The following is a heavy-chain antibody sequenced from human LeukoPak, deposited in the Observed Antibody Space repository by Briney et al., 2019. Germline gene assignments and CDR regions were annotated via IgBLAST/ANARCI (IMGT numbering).Heavy chain of an antibody. D-gene: IGHD6-13*01. V-gene: IGHV4-30-2*01. CDR1: GGSISSGGYS. Sequence: PSGTLSLTCAVSGGSISSGGYSWSWIRQPPGKGLEWIGYIYHSGSTYYNPSLKSRVTISADRSKNQFSLKLSSVTAADTAVYYCAGSSSWLTYFDYWGQGTLVTVSS. CDR2: IYHSGST. CDR3: AGSSSWLTYFDY. J-gene: IGHJ4*02.